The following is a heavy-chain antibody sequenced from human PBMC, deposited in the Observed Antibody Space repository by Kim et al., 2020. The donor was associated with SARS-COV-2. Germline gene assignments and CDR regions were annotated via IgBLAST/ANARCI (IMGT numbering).Heavy chain of an antibody. D-gene: IGHD4-4*01. CDR1: GGTFSSYA. CDR3: ARGSRPSHTVTTLHPPFDP. V-gene: IGHV1-69*04. J-gene: IGHJ5*02. CDR2: IIPILGIA. Sequence: SVKVSCKASGGTFSSYAISWVRQAPGQGLEWMGRIIPILGIANYAQKFQGRVTITADKSTSTAYMELSSLRSEDTAVYYCARGSRPSHTVTTLHPPFDPWGQGTLVTVSS.